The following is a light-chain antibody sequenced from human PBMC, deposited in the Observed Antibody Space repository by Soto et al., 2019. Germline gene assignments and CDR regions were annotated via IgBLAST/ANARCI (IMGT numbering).Light chain of an antibody. V-gene: IGKV3-20*01. CDR3: QQYASSPVYT. Sequence: EIVLTQSPGTLSLSPGERATLSCRASQSVSSSYLAWYQQKPGQAPRLLIYGASSRATGIPDRFSGSGSGTDFTLTISRLEPEDFAVYYCQQYASSPVYTFGQGTKXXXK. CDR1: QSVSSSY. CDR2: GAS. J-gene: IGKJ2*01.